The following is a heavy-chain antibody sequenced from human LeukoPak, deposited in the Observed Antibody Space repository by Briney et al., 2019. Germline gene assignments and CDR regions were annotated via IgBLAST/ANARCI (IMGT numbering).Heavy chain of an antibody. Sequence: PGGSLRLSCAASGFPFSGYWMHWVRQAPGKGLVWVARIHGDGDNISYADSVRGRFTISRDNAKDTLYLHVNSLRPEDTAVYYCARAQVGAPTDLWGQGTLVTVSS. V-gene: IGHV3-74*01. CDR1: GFPFSGYW. D-gene: IGHD1-26*01. J-gene: IGHJ5*02. CDR3: ARAQVGAPTDL. CDR2: IHGDGDNI.